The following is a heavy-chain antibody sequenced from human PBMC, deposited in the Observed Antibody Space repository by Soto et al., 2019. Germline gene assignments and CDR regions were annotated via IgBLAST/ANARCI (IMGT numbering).Heavy chain of an antibody. CDR3: VKRGRNWGAFDF. D-gene: IGHD7-27*01. J-gene: IGHJ3*01. CDR2: IGGPDGDSDGVP. Sequence: VQLLESGGDLVQPGGSLRLSCVASGFILNNYAMSWVRQAPGKGLEWVSTIGGPDGDSDGVPWYEDSVKGRFTISRDSSAHTLFLQMDNLRAEDSALYYCVKRGRNWGAFDFWGQGTTVVVSS. CDR1: GFILNNYA. V-gene: IGHV3-23*01.